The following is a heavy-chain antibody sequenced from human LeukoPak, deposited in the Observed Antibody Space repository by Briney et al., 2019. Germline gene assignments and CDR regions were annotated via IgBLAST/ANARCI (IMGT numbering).Heavy chain of an antibody. V-gene: IGHV3-30*02. CDR1: GFTFSSYG. J-gene: IGHJ6*03. D-gene: IGHD3-16*01. Sequence: GGSLRLSCAASGFTFSSYGMHWVRQAPGKGLEWVAFIRYEGSNKYYADSVKGRFTISRDNSKNTLYLQMNSLRAEDTAVYYCAKDPGGDDYYYMDVWGKGTTVTVSS. CDR2: IRYEGSNK. CDR3: AKDPGGDDYYYMDV.